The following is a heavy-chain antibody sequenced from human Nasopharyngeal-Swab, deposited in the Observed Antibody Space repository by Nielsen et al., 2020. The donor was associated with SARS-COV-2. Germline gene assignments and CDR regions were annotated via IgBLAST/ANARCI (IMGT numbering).Heavy chain of an antibody. Sequence: GESLKISCAASGFTFSSYSMNWVRQAPGKGLEWVSYISSSSSTIYYADSVKGRFTISRDNAKNSLYLQMNSLRAEDTAVYYRAREVVVPSGGYNWFDPWGQGTLVTVSS. CDR3: AREVVVPSGGYNWFDP. D-gene: IGHD2-2*01. CDR2: ISSSSSTI. CDR1: GFTFSSYS. V-gene: IGHV3-48*01. J-gene: IGHJ5*02.